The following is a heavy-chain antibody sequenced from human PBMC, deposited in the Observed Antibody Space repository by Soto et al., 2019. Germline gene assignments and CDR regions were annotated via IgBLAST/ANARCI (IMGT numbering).Heavy chain of an antibody. D-gene: IGHD4-17*01. Sequence: GGSLRLSCAASGFTFSRYWMSWVRQAPGKGLEWVANIKGGGGEKQYLDSVKGRFSVSRDNAENTLYLQMNSLRAEDTAVYYCARDLIHDYGDYDVLFYGMDVWGQGTTVTVSS. CDR3: ARDLIHDYGDYDVLFYGMDV. V-gene: IGHV3-7*01. CDR2: IKGGGGEK. CDR1: GFTFSRYW. J-gene: IGHJ6*02.